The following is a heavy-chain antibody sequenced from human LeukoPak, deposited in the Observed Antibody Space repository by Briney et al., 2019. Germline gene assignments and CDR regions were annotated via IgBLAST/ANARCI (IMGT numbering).Heavy chain of an antibody. V-gene: IGHV4-38-2*01. J-gene: IGHJ4*02. CDR2: IYHSGST. D-gene: IGHD3-22*01. CDR3: ARVTYYYDSTDYYGFFDY. Sequence: PSETLSLTCGVSSYSISSDYYWGWIRQPPGKGLEWLWSIYHSGSTSYNPSLKIRVTISVDTSKNQFSLKLSSVTAADTAVYYCARVTYYYDSTDYYGFFDYWGQGTLVTVSS. CDR1: SYSISSDYY.